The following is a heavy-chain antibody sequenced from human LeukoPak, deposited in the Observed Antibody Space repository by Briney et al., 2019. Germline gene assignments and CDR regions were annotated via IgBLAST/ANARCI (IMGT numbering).Heavy chain of an antibody. CDR1: GGSISSGTYS. J-gene: IGHJ4*02. CDR2: IHYSGST. CDR3: ARGPHLGDIVVVPAAIDFDY. Sequence: PSETLSLTCTVSGGSISSGTYSWAWIRQPPGKGLEWIGTIHYSGSTYYNPSLESRVTISVDSSRNQFSLKLSSVTAADTAVYYCARGPHLGDIVVVPAAIDFDYWGQGTLVTVSS. D-gene: IGHD2-2*01. V-gene: IGHV4-39*01.